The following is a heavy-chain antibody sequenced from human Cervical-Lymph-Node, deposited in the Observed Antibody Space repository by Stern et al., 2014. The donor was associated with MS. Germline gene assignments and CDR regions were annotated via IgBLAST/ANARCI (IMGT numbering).Heavy chain of an antibody. CDR2: IYYSGST. CDR3: ARGYGSSWGVDGMDV. J-gene: IGHJ6*02. CDR1: GGSISSYY. D-gene: IGHD6-13*01. V-gene: IGHV4-59*01. Sequence: VQLVQSGPGLVKPSETLSLTCTVSGGSISSYYWSWIRQPPGKGLEWIGYIYYSGSTNYNPSLKSRVTISVDTSKNQFSLKLSSVTAADTAVYYCARGYGSSWGVDGMDVWGQGTTVTVSS.